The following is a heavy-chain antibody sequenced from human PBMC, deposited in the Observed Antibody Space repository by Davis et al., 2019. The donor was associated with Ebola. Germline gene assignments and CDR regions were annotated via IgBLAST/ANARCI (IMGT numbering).Heavy chain of an antibody. V-gene: IGHV3-21*01. CDR3: ARDGVGGEYPYYYYYMDV. CDR2: ISSSSSYI. D-gene: IGHD3-16*01. Sequence: PGGSLRLSCAASGFTFSSYSMNWVRQAPGKGLEWVSSISSSSSYIYYADSVKGRFTISRDNAKNSLYLQMNSLRAEDTAVYYCARDGVGGEYPYYYYYMDVWGKGTTVTVSS. CDR1: GFTFSSYS. J-gene: IGHJ6*03.